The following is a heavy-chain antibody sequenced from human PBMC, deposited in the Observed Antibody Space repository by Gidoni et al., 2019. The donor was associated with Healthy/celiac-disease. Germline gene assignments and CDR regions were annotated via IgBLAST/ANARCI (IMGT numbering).Heavy chain of an antibody. V-gene: IGHV1-2*02. CDR3: AREAGITMVRGVPVPDY. J-gene: IGHJ4*02. D-gene: IGHD3-10*01. Sequence: QVQLVQSGAEVKKPGASVKVSCKASGYTFTGYYMHWVRQAPGQGLEWMGWINPNSGGTNYAQKFQGRVTMTRDTSISTAYMELSRLRSDDTAVYYCAREAGITMVRGVPVPDYWGQGTLVTVSS. CDR2: INPNSGGT. CDR1: GYTFTGYY.